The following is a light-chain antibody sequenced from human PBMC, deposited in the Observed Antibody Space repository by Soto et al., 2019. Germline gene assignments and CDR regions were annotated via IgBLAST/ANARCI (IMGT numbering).Light chain of an antibody. J-gene: IGLJ1*01. V-gene: IGLV2-14*03. CDR3: ASYKTSSTYV. CDR2: DVS. CDR1: SSDVGAFNY. Sequence: QSALTQPASVSGSPGQSIAISCTGTSSDVGAFNYVSWYQQHPGKAPKFMIFDVSSRPSGVSDRFSGSKSGNTASLTISGLQTEDEADYYCASYKTSSTYVFGTGTKATVL.